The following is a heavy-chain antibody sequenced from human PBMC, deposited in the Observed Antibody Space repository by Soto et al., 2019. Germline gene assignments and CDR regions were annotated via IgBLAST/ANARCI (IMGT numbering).Heavy chain of an antibody. D-gene: IGHD6-13*01. CDR1: GDSVSSNSAA. CDR3: ARESWQYSCSWAYYYYCMDF. V-gene: IGHV6-1*01. Sequence: SPTLSLTCEISGDSVSSNSAAWKWIRQSPSRGLEWLGRTYYRSKWYNDYAVSVKSRITINPDTSKNQFSLQLNSVTPEDTAVYYCARESWQYSCSWAYYYYCMDFWGPGTTLTVSS. CDR2: TYYRSKWYN. J-gene: IGHJ6*02.